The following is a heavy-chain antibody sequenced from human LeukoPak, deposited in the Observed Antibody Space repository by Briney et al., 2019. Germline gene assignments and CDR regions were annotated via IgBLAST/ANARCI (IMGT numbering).Heavy chain of an antibody. Sequence: GGSLRLSCVASGFSFSSYSMNWVRQAPGKGLEWVSSLSGGNSYVDYAESVKGRFTISRDNAKNSLYLQMNSLRAGDTVMYYCARRSILTGYPIDYWGQGTLVTVSS. CDR2: LSGGNSYV. CDR3: ARRSILTGYPIDY. D-gene: IGHD3-9*01. J-gene: IGHJ4*02. V-gene: IGHV3-21*01. CDR1: GFSFSSYS.